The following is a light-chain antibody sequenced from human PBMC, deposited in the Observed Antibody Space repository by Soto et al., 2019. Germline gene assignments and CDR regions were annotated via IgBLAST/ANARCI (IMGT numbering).Light chain of an antibody. Sequence: IMLKQSPGTLSLSPGERATLSCRASQSVSSSYLAWYQQKPGQAPRLLINDASRRATGIPDRFSGSGSGTDFTLTISRLEPEDFAVYYCQQYGGSPRTFGQGTKVDIK. V-gene: IGKV3-20*01. CDR1: QSVSSSY. CDR3: QQYGGSPRT. CDR2: DAS. J-gene: IGKJ1*01.